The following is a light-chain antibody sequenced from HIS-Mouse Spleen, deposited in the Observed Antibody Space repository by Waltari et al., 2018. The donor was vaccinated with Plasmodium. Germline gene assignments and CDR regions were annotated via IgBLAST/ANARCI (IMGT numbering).Light chain of an antibody. V-gene: IGKV3-15*01. J-gene: IGKJ3*01. Sequence: EIVMPQSPATLSVSPGERATLSCRASQSGSSNLAWYQQKPGQAPRLLIYGASTRATGIPARFSGSGSGTEFTLTISSLQSEDFAVYYCQQYNNWSFTFGPGTKVDIK. CDR3: QQYNNWSFT. CDR1: QSGSSN. CDR2: GAS.